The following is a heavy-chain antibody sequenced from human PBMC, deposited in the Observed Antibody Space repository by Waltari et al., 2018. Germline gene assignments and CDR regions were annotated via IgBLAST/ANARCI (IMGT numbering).Heavy chain of an antibody. V-gene: IGHV4-4*07. Sequence: QVQLQESGPGLVKPSETLSLTCTLSGGSLGTYYWAWVRPSAGKGLEFIGRVYTTGSNFYNPSLRGRVTMSVDASKNQFFLSLTSVTAADTAVYYCARISALRSALDVWGQGTTVTVSS. CDR3: ARISALRSALDV. CDR1: GGSLGTYY. J-gene: IGHJ6*02. D-gene: IGHD3-10*01. CDR2: VYTTGSN.